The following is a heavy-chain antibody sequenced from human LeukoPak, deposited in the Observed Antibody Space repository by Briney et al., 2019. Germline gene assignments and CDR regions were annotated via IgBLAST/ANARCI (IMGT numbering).Heavy chain of an antibody. CDR2: TYYRSQWYN. CDR1: GDSVSSNSAA. D-gene: IGHD2-2*01. J-gene: IGHJ4*02. CDR3: ARDQYCSSFACSFDY. Sequence: SQTLTLTCAISGDSVSSNSAAWNWIRQSSSRGLEWLGRTYYRSQWYNEYAASVRGRITINPDTSKNQFSLQLNSVTPEDTAVYYCARDQYCSSFACSFDYWGQGTLVAVSS. V-gene: IGHV6-1*01.